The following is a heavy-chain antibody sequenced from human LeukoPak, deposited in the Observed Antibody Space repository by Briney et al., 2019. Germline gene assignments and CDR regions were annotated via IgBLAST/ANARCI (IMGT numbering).Heavy chain of an antibody. V-gene: IGHV4-59*01. J-gene: IGHJ3*02. CDR1: GGSISSYY. Sequence: SETLSLTCTVSGGSISSYYRSWIRQPPGKGLEWIGYIYYSGSTNYNPSLKSRVTISVDTSKNQFSLKLSSVTAADTAVYYCASGWNYPDAFDIWGQGTMVTVSS. CDR2: IYYSGST. CDR3: ASGWNYPDAFDI. D-gene: IGHD1-7*01.